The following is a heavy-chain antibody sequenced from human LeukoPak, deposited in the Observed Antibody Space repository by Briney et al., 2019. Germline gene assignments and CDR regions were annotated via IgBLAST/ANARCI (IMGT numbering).Heavy chain of an antibody. CDR3: ARSYSSGWYVFDY. D-gene: IGHD6-19*01. CDR2: ISGSSTYI. Sequence: GGSLRLSCAASGFTVSSSHMNWVRQAPGKGLEWVSSISGSSTYIYYADSLKGRFTISRDNAKNSLYLQMNSLRADDTAVYYCARSYSSGWYVFDYWGQGTLVTVSS. CDR1: GFTVSSSH. V-gene: IGHV3-21*01. J-gene: IGHJ4*02.